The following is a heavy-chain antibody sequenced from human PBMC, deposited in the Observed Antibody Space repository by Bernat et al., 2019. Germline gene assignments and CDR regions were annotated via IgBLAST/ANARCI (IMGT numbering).Heavy chain of an antibody. CDR1: GFSCSSYG. J-gene: IGHJ4*02. D-gene: IGHD3-3*01. CDR2: IWYDGSNK. V-gene: IGHV3-33*01. CDR3: ARDFGLDY. Sequence: QVQLVESGGGVVQPGRSLRLSCAASGFSCSSYGMHWVRQAPGQGLEWVAVIWYDGSNKYYADSVKGRFTISRDNSKNTLYLQMNSLRAEDTAVYYCARDFGLDYWGQGTLVTVSS.